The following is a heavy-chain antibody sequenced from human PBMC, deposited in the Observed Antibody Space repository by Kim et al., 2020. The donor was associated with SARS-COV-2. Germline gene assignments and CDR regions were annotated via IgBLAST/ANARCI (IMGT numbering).Heavy chain of an antibody. J-gene: IGHJ3*02. CDR2: T. D-gene: IGHD6-19*01. V-gene: IGHV3-23*01. Sequence: TYYAESGKGRCTISRDNSKNTLYLQMNSLSAEETAVYYCARTPEAGAFDIWGQGTMVTVSS. CDR3: ARTPEAGAFDI.